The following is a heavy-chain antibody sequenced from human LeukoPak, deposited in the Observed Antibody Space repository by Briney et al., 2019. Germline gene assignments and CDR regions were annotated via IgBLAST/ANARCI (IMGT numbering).Heavy chain of an antibody. CDR2: IIPIFGTA. J-gene: IGHJ6*03. D-gene: IGHD2-21*01. V-gene: IGHV1-69*05. Sequence: ASVKVSCKASGGTFSSYAISWVRHAPGQGLDWMGEIIPIFGTANYAQKFQGRVTITTDESTSTTYMKLSSLRSEDTAVYYCARCPGVVYYYYYYMDVWGKGTTVTVSS. CDR1: GGTFSSYA. CDR3: ARCPGVVYYYYYYMDV.